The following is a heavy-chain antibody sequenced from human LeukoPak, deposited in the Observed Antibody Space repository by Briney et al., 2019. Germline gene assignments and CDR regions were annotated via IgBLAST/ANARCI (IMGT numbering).Heavy chain of an antibody. V-gene: IGHV4-59*08. CDR2: IDYTGST. J-gene: IGHJ4*02. CDR1: GGSITNYF. Sequence: SETLSLTCTVSGGSITNYFWSWIRQPPGKGLEWIGYIDYTGSTSYNRSLKSRVTMSGGTSKNQFSLKLSSVTAADTAVYYCAGRVGYCSGGSCYELDYWGQGTLVAVSS. CDR3: AGRVGYCSGGSCYELDY. D-gene: IGHD2-15*01.